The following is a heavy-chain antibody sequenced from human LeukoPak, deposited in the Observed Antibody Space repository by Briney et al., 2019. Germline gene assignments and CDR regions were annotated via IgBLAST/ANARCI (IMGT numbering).Heavy chain of an antibody. V-gene: IGHV3-33*01. CDR3: ARMGSNDAFDI. CDR1: GFTFSSYG. J-gene: IGHJ3*02. Sequence: GGSLRLSCAASGFTFSSYGMHWVRQAPGKGLEWVAVIWYDGSNKYYADSVKGRFTISRDNSKNTLYLQMNSLRAEDTAVYYCARMGSNDAFDIWGQGTMVTVSS. D-gene: IGHD2-2*01. CDR2: IWYDGSNK.